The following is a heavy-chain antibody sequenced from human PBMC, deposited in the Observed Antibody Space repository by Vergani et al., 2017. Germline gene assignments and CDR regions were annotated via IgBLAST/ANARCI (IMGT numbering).Heavy chain of an antibody. D-gene: IGHD4-11*01. CDR1: GGTFSSYA. CDR2: IIPIFGTA. Sequence: QVQLVQSGAEVKKPGSSVKVSCKASGGTFSSYAISWVRQAPGQGLEWMGGIIPIFGTANYAQKFQGRVTITADESTSTAYMELSSLRSEDTAVYYCARARLPLNSYYCYYCYMDVWGKWTTVTVSS. V-gene: IGHV1-69*01. J-gene: IGHJ6*03. CDR3: ARARLPLNSYYCYYCYMDV.